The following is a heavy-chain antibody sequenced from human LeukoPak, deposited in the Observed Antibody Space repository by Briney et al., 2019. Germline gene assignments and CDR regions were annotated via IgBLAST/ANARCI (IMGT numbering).Heavy chain of an antibody. CDR3: AREGIAAAGVDY. D-gene: IGHD6-13*01. V-gene: IGHV4-34*01. J-gene: IGHJ4*02. Sequence: SETLSLTCAVYGGSFSGYYWSWIRQPPGKGLEWIGEINHSGSTNYNPSLKSRVTISVDTSKNQFSLKLSSVTAADTAVYYCAREGIAAAGVDYWGQGTLVTVSS. CDR1: GGSFSGYY. CDR2: INHSGST.